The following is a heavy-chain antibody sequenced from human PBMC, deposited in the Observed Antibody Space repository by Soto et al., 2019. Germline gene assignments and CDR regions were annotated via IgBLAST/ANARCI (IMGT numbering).Heavy chain of an antibody. Sequence: QVQLQESGPGLVKPSQTLSLTCTVSGGSISSGDYYWSWIRQPPGKGLEWIGYIYYSGSTYYNPSQWRRVTISVDTSTSQFSLKLSSVTAADTAVYYGARENAGGSGGSCYSGSLDYWGQGTLVTVSS. CDR1: GGSISSGDYY. D-gene: IGHD2-15*01. CDR2: IYYSGST. CDR3: ARENAGGSGGSCYSGSLDY. J-gene: IGHJ4*02. V-gene: IGHV4-30-4*01.